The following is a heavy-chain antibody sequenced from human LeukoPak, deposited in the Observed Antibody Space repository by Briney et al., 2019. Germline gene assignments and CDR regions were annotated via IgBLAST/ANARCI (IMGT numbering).Heavy chain of an antibody. CDR3: TPQYGSGSYYERFDY. Sequence: PGGSLRLSCAASGFTFSSYEMNWVRQAPGKGLEWVSYISSSGSTIYYADSVKGRFTISRDNAKNSLYLQMNSLGAEDTAVHYCTPQYGSGSYYERFDYWGQGTLVTVSS. V-gene: IGHV3-48*03. D-gene: IGHD3-10*01. CDR1: GFTFSSYE. CDR2: ISSSGSTI. J-gene: IGHJ4*02.